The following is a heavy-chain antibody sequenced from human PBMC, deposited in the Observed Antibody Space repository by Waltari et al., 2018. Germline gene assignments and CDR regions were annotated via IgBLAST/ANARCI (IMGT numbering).Heavy chain of an antibody. V-gene: IGHV4-39*01. J-gene: IGHJ3*01. D-gene: IGHD5-12*01. CDR1: GGSIDTPKHY. CDR3: ATYIGASVGTAAFDV. CDR2: ISYAGTT. Sequence: QLQLQESGPGPVKPSETLSLTCSVSGGSIDTPKHYWSWFRQPPGQGLAWIGTISYAGTTYPNPSLRSRLPMSRDTSKNQLSLTLGSTTAADTAVYYCATYIGASVGTAAFDVWGQGTMVTVSS.